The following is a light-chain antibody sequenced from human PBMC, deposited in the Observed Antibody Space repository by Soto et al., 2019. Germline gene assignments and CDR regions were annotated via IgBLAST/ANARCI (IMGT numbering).Light chain of an antibody. CDR3: SSYTSSSTYV. J-gene: IGLJ1*01. CDR2: EVS. Sequence: QSVLTQPASVSWSPGQSITISCTGTSSDVGGYNYVSWYQQHPGKAPKLMIYEVSNRPSGVSNRFSGSKSGNTASLTISGLQAEDEADYHCSSYTSSSTYVFGTGTKVTVL. CDR1: SSDVGGYNY. V-gene: IGLV2-14*01.